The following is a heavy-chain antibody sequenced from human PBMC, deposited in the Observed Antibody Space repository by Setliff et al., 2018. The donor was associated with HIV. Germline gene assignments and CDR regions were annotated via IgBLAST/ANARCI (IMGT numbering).Heavy chain of an antibody. J-gene: IGHJ4*02. Sequence: SETLSLTCAVSGYSISRGYFWVWVRQPPGKGLEWIGSVSRSGNTDYNISLKSRVTISIDNSNNHFSLKLRSVTAADTAVYYCVSQPESRWQIEYWGQGTLVTVSS. CDR1: GYSISRGYF. CDR2: VSRSGNT. CDR3: VSQPESRWQIEY. D-gene: IGHD3-10*01. V-gene: IGHV4-38-2*01.